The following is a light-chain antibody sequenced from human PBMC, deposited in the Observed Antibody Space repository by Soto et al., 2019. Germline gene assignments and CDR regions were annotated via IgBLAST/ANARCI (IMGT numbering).Light chain of an antibody. CDR2: YDN. CDR1: NSTIGSNT. V-gene: IGLV1-44*01. J-gene: IGLJ1*01. CDR3: AAWDDSLNGRV. Sequence: QSVLXQPPSASGXPGQRVTISCSGSNSTIGSNTVNCYQQLPGTAPKLLIYYDNLRPSGVPDRISGSKSGTSASLAISGLQSDDEADYYCAAWDDSLNGRVFGTGTKLTVL.